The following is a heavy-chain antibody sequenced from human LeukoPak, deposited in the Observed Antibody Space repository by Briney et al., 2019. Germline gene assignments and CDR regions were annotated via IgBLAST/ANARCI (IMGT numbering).Heavy chain of an antibody. D-gene: IGHD6-13*01. V-gene: IGHV4-4*02. CDR1: GGSISSSNW. CDR3: ARDLGRQQLTVGLYYYYYMDV. J-gene: IGHJ6*03. Sequence: KPSGTLSLTCAVSGGSISSSNWWSWVRQPPGKGLEWIGEIYHSGSTNYNPSLKSRVTISVDRSKNQFSLKLSSVTAADTAVYYCARDLGRQQLTVGLYYYYYMDVWGKGTTVTVSS. CDR2: IYHSGST.